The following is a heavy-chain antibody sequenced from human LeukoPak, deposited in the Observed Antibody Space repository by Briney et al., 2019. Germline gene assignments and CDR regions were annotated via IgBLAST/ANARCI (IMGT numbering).Heavy chain of an antibody. CDR1: GFIFRDYA. CDR2: LRGDGET. Sequence: GGSLRLSCVAPGFIFRDYAMSWVRQTPAGGLEWVSSLRGDGETFYTDSVKGRFTLSRDHSRNTVYLQLSNLRVEDTAVYYCAKATWVSSADAVLWGQGTLVTVS. V-gene: IGHV3-23*01. CDR3: AKATWVSSADAVL. D-gene: IGHD1-26*01. J-gene: IGHJ4*02.